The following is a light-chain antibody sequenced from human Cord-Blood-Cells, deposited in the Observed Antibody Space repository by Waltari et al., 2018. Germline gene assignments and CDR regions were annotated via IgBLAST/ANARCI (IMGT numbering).Light chain of an antibody. CDR3: SSYTSNVV. CDR2: DVS. Sequence: QSALTQPASVSGSPGPSITISCPGTSSDVGGYNYVSWYQQHPGKAPKLMIYDVSNRPSGVSNRFSGSKSGNTASLTISGLQAEDEADYYCSSYTSNVVFGGGTKLTVL. J-gene: IGLJ2*01. V-gene: IGLV2-14*01. CDR1: SSDVGGYNY.